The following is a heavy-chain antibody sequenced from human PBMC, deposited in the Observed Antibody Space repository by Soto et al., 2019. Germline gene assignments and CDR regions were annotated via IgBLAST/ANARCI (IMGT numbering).Heavy chain of an antibody. CDR2: FDPEDGET. Sequence: ASVKVSCKDSGYAHTELSMHWVRQAPGKGLEWMGGFDPEDGETIYAQKFQGRVTMTEDTSTDTAYMELSSLRSEDTAVYYCATESFWSGTFWGQGTTVTVSS. CDR3: ATESFWSGTF. V-gene: IGHV1-24*01. D-gene: IGHD3-3*01. CDR1: GYAHTELS. J-gene: IGHJ6*02.